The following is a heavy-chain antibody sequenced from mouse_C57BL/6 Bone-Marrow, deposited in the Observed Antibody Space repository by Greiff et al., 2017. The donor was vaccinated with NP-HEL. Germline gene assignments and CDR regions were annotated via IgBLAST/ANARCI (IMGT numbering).Heavy chain of an antibody. CDR1: GYTFTSYW. CDR3: ARYYYGSSYDY. Sequence: QVQLQQSGAELVKPGASVKMSCKASGYTFTSYWITWVKQRPGQGLEWIGDIYPGSGSTNYNEKFKSKATLTVDTSSSTAYMQLSSLTSEDSAVYYCARYYYGSSYDYWGQGTTLTVSS. J-gene: IGHJ2*01. V-gene: IGHV1-55*01. D-gene: IGHD1-1*01. CDR2: IYPGSGST.